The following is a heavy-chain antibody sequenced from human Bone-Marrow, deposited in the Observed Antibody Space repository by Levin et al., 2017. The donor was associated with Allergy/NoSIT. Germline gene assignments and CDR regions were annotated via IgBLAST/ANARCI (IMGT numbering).Heavy chain of an antibody. CDR2: INSDGSST. D-gene: IGHD4-17*01. J-gene: IGHJ4*02. CDR1: GFTFNGFW. CDR3: ARDAQTTMILDY. V-gene: IGHV3-74*01. Sequence: PAGGSLRLSCAASGFTFNGFWMHWVRQAPGKGLVWVSRINSDGSSTTYADSVKGRFTISRDNAKNTLFLQMNSLKAEDTAVYFCARDAQTTMILDYWGQGTLVTVSS.